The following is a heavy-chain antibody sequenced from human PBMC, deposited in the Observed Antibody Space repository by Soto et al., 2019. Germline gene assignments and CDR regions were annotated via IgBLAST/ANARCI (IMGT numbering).Heavy chain of an antibody. V-gene: IGHV3-23*01. CDR3: AQRNIDMDV. CDR1: GLSCSNAP. Sequence: PGGSLRLSCAASGLSCSNAPMTWVRQGLANGMERVSGISGSGHTTYYADSVKGRCTVSRDNAKYTLYLQMNSQKVEDTAVYYFAQRNIDMDVWGQGTTVTVFS. CDR2: ISGSGHTT. J-gene: IGHJ6*02. D-gene: IGHD5-12*01.